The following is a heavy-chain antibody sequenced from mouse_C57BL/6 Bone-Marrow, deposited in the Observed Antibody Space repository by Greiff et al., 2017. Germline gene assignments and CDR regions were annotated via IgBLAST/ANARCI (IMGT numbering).Heavy chain of an antibody. D-gene: IGHD1-1*01. J-gene: IGHJ4*01. V-gene: IGHV1-74*01. Sequence: QVQLQQPGAELVKPGASVKVSCKASGYTFTSYWMHWVKQRPGQGLEWIGRIHPSDSDTHYNPKFKGKATLTVDQSSSTAYMQLSSLTSEDSAVYYCAIYKFYGSSYRDYAMDYWGQGTSVTVSS. CDR3: AIYKFYGSSYRDYAMDY. CDR1: GYTFTSYW. CDR2: IHPSDSDT.